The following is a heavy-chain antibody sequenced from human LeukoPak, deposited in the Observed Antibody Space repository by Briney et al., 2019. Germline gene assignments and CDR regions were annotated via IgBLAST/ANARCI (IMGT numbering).Heavy chain of an antibody. V-gene: IGHV3-30-3*01. D-gene: IGHD2-2*01. CDR1: GFTFSSYA. CDR2: ISYDGSNK. J-gene: IGHJ4*02. CDR3: AKVSITVVVIPAALLDY. Sequence: AGGSLRLSCAASGFTFSSYAMHWVRQAPGKGLEWVAVISYDGSNKYYADSVKGRFTISRDNSKNTLFLQMNSLRAEDAAVYYCAKVSITVVVIPAALLDYWGQGTLVTVSS.